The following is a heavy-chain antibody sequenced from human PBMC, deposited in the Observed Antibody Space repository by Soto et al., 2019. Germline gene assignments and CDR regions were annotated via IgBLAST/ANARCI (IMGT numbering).Heavy chain of an antibody. CDR3: AVFGSGTYYTDC. Sequence: EVQLVESGGGLIQPGGSLRLSCAASGFTVSSNYMSWVRQAPGKGLEWVSLIYSGGSTYYADSVKGRFTISRDNSKNTIYFQMNSLRAEDTAVYDCAVFGSGTYYTDCWGQGTLVTVSS. J-gene: IGHJ4*02. V-gene: IGHV3-53*01. D-gene: IGHD3-10*01. CDR1: GFTVSSNY. CDR2: IYSGGST.